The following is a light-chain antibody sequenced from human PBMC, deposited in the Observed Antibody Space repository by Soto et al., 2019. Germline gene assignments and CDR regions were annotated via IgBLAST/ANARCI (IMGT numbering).Light chain of an antibody. Sequence: QSALTQPASVSGSPGQSITISCTGTSSDVGGYNYVSWYQHHPGKAPKLIIYDVTNRPSGVSNPFSGSKSGNTASLTISRLQPEYESDYYRSSYTTTITRQTVFVTGTKVTAL. V-gene: IGLV2-14*03. CDR1: SSDVGGYNY. J-gene: IGLJ1*01. CDR3: SSYTTTITRQTV. CDR2: DVT.